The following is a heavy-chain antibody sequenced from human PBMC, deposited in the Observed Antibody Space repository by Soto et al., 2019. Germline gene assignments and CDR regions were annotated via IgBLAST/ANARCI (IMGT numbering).Heavy chain of an antibody. CDR3: ARRKGDYYDSSGYHYYFDY. V-gene: IGHV1-2*02. D-gene: IGHD3-22*01. CDR2: ISPNSGGT. CDR1: GYSFTGYY. Sequence: QVQLVQSGAEVKKSGASVKISCKASGYSFTGYYIHWVRQAPGQGFEWMGEISPNSGGTKYAQKFQGRVTMTRDTSITTAYMELSRLRSDDTAVYYCARRKGDYYDSSGYHYYFDYWGQGTLVTVSS. J-gene: IGHJ4*02.